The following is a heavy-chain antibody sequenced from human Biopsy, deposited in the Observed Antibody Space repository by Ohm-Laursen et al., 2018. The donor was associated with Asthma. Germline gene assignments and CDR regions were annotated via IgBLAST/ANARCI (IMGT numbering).Heavy chain of an antibody. J-gene: IGHJ4*02. CDR1: GFAVSRDH. CDR3: ARGDSSNWSHYYFDY. V-gene: IGHV3-53*01. Sequence: SLRLSCSASGFAVSRDHMFWVRQAPGKGLEWVSVFYSGGTSHTADSVGGRFSISRAYSKNTLYLKMHSLRAEDKAVYYCARGDSSNWSHYYFDYWGQGTPVTVSS. D-gene: IGHD3-22*01. CDR2: FYSGGTS.